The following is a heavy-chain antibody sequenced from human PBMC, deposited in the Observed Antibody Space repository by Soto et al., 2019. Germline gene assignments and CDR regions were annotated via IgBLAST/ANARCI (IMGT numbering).Heavy chain of an antibody. D-gene: IGHD2-21*02. CDR2: IYSGGST. V-gene: IGHV3-53*02. CDR3: ARGPPYCGGDCYLDY. CDR1: GFTVSSNY. J-gene: IGHJ4*02. Sequence: EVQLVETGGGLIQPGGSLRLSCAASGFTVSSNYMSWVRQAPGKGLEWVSVIYSGGSTYYADSVKGRFTISRDNSKNTLYVQMNSLRAEDTAVYYCARGPPYCGGDCYLDYWGQGTLVTVSS.